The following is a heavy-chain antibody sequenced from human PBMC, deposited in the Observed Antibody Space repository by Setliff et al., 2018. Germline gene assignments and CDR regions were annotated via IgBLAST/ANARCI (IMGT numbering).Heavy chain of an antibody. V-gene: IGHV2-5*02. Sequence: SGPTLVNPTQTLTLTCTLSGLSLSSTGVAVGWFRQPPGKAPEWLAPIYWDDDERYSPSLKSSLTITRDTSKNQVVLTMTNMDPADTGTYYCARVRNTQNGFFDYWSQGTLVTVSS. CDR1: GLSLSSTGVA. D-gene: IGHD1-1*01. CDR2: IYWDDDE. J-gene: IGHJ4*02. CDR3: ARVRNTQNGFFDY.